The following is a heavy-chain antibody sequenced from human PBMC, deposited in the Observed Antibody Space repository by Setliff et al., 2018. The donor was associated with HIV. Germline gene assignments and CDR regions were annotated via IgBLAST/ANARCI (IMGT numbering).Heavy chain of an antibody. J-gene: IGHJ4*02. CDR1: GGSISSSSYS. V-gene: IGHV4-39*02. CDR2: IYYSGST. Sequence: PSETLSLTCTVSGGSISSSSYSWGWVRQPPGKGLEWIGHIYYSGSTFNNPSLKSRVTISVDTSKNQFSLKVSSVTAADTALYYCARDSGGYNYGFAVGSFDYWGQGALVTVSS. D-gene: IGHD5-18*01. CDR3: ARDSGGYNYGFAVGSFDY.